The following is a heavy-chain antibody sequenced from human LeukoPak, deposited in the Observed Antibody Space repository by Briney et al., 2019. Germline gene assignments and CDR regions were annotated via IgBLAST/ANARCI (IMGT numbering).Heavy chain of an antibody. CDR2: IKSKSDGGTI. V-gene: IGHV3-15*01. Sequence: GGSLRLSCAATGLTFNIAWMSWVRQAPGKGLEWVGRIKSKSDGGTIEYASPVKGRFTISRDDSKNTLYLQLNSLNTEDTAVYYCTTVSGYSSGPFEDWGQGTLVTVSS. J-gene: IGHJ4*02. CDR3: TTVSGYSSGPFED. CDR1: GLTFNIAW. D-gene: IGHD6-19*01.